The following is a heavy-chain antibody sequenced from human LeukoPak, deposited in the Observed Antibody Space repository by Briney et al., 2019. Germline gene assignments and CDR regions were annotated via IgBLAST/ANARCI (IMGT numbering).Heavy chain of an antibody. CDR2: LYSGGST. D-gene: IGHD4-23*01. CDR1: GLTVSSNY. J-gene: IGHJ4*02. V-gene: IGHV3-53*01. Sequence: GGSLRLSCAASGLTVSSNYMTWVRQAPGKGLEWVSVLYSGGSTYYADSVKGRFTISRDNSKNTLYLQMNSLRAEDTAVYYCARATRMVHFDYWGQGTLVTVSS. CDR3: ARATRMVHFDY.